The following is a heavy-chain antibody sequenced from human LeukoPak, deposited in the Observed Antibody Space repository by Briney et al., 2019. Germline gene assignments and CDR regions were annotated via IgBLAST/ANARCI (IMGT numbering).Heavy chain of an antibody. Sequence: PGGSLRLSCAASGFTFSTYAMHWVRQAPGKGLEWVTVISYAGTNKYFADSVKGRFTISRDNSKNTLYLQMNSLRAEDTAVYYCARTAESGGFFYNGMDVWGQGTTVTVSS. V-gene: IGHV3-30-3*01. CDR2: ISYAGTNK. CDR1: GFTFSTYA. D-gene: IGHD3-16*01. J-gene: IGHJ6*02. CDR3: ARTAESGGFFYNGMDV.